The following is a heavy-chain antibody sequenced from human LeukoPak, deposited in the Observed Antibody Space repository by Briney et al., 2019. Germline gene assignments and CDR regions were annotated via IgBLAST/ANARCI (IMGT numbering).Heavy chain of an antibody. J-gene: IGHJ4*02. V-gene: IGHV3-30-3*01. CDR1: GFTFSSYA. Sequence: PGGSLRLSCAASGFTFSSYAMHWVRQAPGKGLEWVAVISYDGSNKYYADSVKGRFTISRDNSKNTLYLQLNSLRAEDTAVYYCARVISVGATYFDYWGQGTLVTVSS. D-gene: IGHD1-26*01. CDR2: ISYDGSNK. CDR3: ARVISVGATYFDY.